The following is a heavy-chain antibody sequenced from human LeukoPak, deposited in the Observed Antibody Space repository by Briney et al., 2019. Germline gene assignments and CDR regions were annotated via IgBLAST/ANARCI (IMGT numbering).Heavy chain of an antibody. J-gene: IGHJ4*02. Sequence: PGGSLRLSCAASGFTFRRYATNWVRQAPGKGLEWISVISENGGRTYYADSVKGRFTISTDYSKNSLYLQMNSLRAEDTAVYYCARDQERGDFWSGYYPRFDYWGQGTLVTVSS. CDR1: GFTFRRYA. V-gene: IGHV3-23*01. D-gene: IGHD3-3*01. CDR2: ISENGGRT. CDR3: ARDQERGDFWSGYYPRFDY.